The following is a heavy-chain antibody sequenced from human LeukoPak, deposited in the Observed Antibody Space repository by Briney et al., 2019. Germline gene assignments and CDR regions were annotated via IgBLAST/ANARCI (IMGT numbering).Heavy chain of an antibody. CDR2: INSDGGRT. CDR3: ARVGAIVARLPHFDY. CDR1: GFTVGNNY. J-gene: IGHJ4*02. V-gene: IGHV3-74*01. D-gene: IGHD5-12*01. Sequence: HAGGSLRLSCVVSGFTVGNNYMSWVRQAPGKGLVWVSRINSDGGRTIYADSVKGRFTVSRDNAKNTLYLQMNSLRAEDTAVYYCARVGAIVARLPHFDYWGQGTLVTVSS.